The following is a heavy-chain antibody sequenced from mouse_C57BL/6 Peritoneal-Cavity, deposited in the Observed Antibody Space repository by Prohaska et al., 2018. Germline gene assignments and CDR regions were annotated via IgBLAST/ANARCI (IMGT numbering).Heavy chain of an antibody. CDR3: AGIGRGLNYYDSLDY. CDR2: IWWDDKK. V-gene: IGHV8-8*01. J-gene: IGHJ2*01. Sequence: QVTLKESGPGILQPSQTLSLTCSFSAFSLSTFGMGVGWIRQPSGKGLEWLAHIWWDDKKYNIQAWKSRLRSCKDNSRKRVCLKIANVDTADTATYYCAGIGRGLNYYDSLDYWGQGTTLTVSS. CDR1: AFSLSTFGMG. D-gene: IGHD1-1*01.